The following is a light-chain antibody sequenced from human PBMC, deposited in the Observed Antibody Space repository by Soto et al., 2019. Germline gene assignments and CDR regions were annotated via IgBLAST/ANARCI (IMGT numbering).Light chain of an antibody. J-gene: IGKJ5*01. Sequence: EIVMTQSPATLSCSPGERATLSFRASQGVHSNLAWFQQKPGQAPRLLIYGASTRATGIPARFSGSGSGTEFTLTISSLQSEDFAVYYCQQYNNWPPITFGQGTRLEIK. CDR2: GAS. CDR3: QQYNNWPPIT. V-gene: IGKV3-15*01. CDR1: QGVHSN.